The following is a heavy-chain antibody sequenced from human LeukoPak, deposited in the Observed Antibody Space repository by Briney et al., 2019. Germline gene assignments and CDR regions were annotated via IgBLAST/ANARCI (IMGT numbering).Heavy chain of an antibody. CDR3: AKELEGFGVFDY. J-gene: IGHJ4*02. Sequence: PGRSLRLSCAASGFTFDDYAMHWVRQAPGKGLEWVSGISWNSGSIGYADSVKGRFTISRDNAKNSLYLQMNSLRAEDTALYYCAKELEGFGVFDYWGQGTLVTVSS. D-gene: IGHD3-10*01. V-gene: IGHV3-9*01. CDR1: GFTFDDYA. CDR2: ISWNSGSI.